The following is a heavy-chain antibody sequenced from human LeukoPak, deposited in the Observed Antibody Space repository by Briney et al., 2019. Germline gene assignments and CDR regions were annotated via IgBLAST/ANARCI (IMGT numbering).Heavy chain of an antibody. V-gene: IGHV4-34*01. J-gene: IGHJ6*03. CDR1: GGSFSGYY. CDR3: ARGLRQWLDYYYYYMDV. CDR2: INHSGST. Sequence: SETLSLTCAVYGGSFSGYYWSWIRQPPGKGLEWIGEINHSGSTNYNPSLKSRVTISVDTSKNQFSLKLSSVTAADTAVYYCARGLRQWLDYYYYYMDVWGKGTTVTVSS. D-gene: IGHD6-19*01.